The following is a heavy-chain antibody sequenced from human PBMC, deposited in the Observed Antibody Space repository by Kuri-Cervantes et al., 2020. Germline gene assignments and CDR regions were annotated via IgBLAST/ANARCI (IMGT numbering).Heavy chain of an antibody. D-gene: IGHD3-10*01. CDR1: GYSITSGFL. CDR2: VYHSGST. J-gene: IGHJ4*02. Sequence: GSLRLSCTVSGYSITSGFLWGWIRQTPEKGLEWIGNVYHSGSTHYNPSLKSRVTISVDTSKNQFSLKMSSVTAADTAVYYCARSGYTASSGDGSGSYYNKNPHDYWGQGTLVTVSS. CDR3: ARSGYTASSGDGSGSYYNKNPHDY. V-gene: IGHV4-38-2*02.